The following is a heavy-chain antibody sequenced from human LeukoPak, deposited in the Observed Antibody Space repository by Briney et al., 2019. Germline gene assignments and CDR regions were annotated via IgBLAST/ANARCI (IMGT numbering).Heavy chain of an antibody. CDR2: VSASGFT. J-gene: IGHJ4*02. CDR3: AKARTANDYGSGSFYKGFDS. V-gene: IGHV3-23*01. CDR1: GFSAFGLSSYA. Sequence: GGSLRLSCVASGFSAFGLSSYAMSWVRPAPGKGLEWVSVVSASGFTSYGDSVKGRFTISRDKSKNTVHLDMNTLRAEDTARYYCAKARTANDYGSGSFYKGFDSWGQGTLVTVSS. D-gene: IGHD3-10*01.